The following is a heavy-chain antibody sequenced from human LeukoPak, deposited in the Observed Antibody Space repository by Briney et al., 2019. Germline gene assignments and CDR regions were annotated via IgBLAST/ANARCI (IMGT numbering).Heavy chain of an antibody. J-gene: IGHJ4*02. CDR1: GFTFSSYW. CDR2: NSDGSST. CDR3: ARDSTIFGVVIMFDY. V-gene: IGHV3-74*01. Sequence: GGSLRLSCAASGFTFSSYWMHWVRQAPGKGLVWVSRNSDGSSTSYADSVKGRFTISRDNAKNSLYLQMNSLRAEDTAVYYCARDSTIFGVVIMFDYWGQGTLVTVSS. D-gene: IGHD3-3*01.